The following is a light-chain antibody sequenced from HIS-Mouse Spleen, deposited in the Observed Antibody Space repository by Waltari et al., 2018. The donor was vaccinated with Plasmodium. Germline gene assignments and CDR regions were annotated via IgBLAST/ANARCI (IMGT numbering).Light chain of an antibody. V-gene: IGKV3-15*01. CDR3: QQYNNWSFT. Sequence: EIVMTQSPATLSVSPGERATLPCRASQSVSSNLAWYQRKPGQAPRLLIYGASTRATGIPARFIGSGSGTEFTLTISSLQSEDFAVYYCQQYNNWSFTFGPGTKVDIK. CDR1: QSVSSN. CDR2: GAS. J-gene: IGKJ3*01.